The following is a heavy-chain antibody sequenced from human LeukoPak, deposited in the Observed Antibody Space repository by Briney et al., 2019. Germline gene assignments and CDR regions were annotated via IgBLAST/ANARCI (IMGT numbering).Heavy chain of an antibody. V-gene: IGHV3-21*01. CDR2: ISSSSSYI. CDR3: ARAPHSGYDWGFDY. D-gene: IGHD5-12*01. Sequence: PGGSLRLSCEVSGFTFDHYGMNWVRHAPGKGLEWVSSISSSSSYIYYADSVKGRFTISRDNAKNSLYLQMNSLRAEDTAVYYCARAPHSGYDWGFDYWGQGTLVTVSS. J-gene: IGHJ4*02. CDR1: GFTFDHYG.